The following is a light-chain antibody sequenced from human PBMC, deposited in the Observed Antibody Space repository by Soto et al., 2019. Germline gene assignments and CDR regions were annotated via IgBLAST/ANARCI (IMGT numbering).Light chain of an antibody. V-gene: IGLV2-8*01. CDR2: EVN. Sequence: QSALTQPPSASGSPGQSVTISCTGTSSDVGDYNYVSWYQQHPGKAPKLMIYEVNKRPSGVPDRFSGSKSGNTASLTVSGLQAEDEADYYCSSYAGSNNVVFGGGTKVTVL. CDR1: SSDVGDYNY. CDR3: SSYAGSNNVV. J-gene: IGLJ2*01.